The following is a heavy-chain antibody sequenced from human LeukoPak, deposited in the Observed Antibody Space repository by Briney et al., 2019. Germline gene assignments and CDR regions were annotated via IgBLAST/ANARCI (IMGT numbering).Heavy chain of an antibody. CDR3: ARPRYCCGDCYSVGSFDI. V-gene: IGHV3-21*01. Sequence: PGGSLRLSCVASVFTFSVYSMNWVRQAPGKGLEWVSSISSSSSYIYYADSVKGRFTISRDNAKNSLYLQMNSLRAEDTAVYYCARPRYCCGDCYSVGSFDIWGQGTMVTVSS. CDR2: ISSSSSYI. D-gene: IGHD2-21*02. J-gene: IGHJ3*02. CDR1: VFTFSVYS.